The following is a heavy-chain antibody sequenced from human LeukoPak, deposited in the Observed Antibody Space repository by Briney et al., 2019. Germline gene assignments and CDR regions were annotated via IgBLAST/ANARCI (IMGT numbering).Heavy chain of an antibody. CDR1: GLTFSSHA. CDR2: ISYDGSNK. D-gene: IGHD4-23*01. J-gene: IGHJ3*02. Sequence: GGSLRLSCAASGLTFSSHAMHWVRQAPGKGLEWVAVISYDGSNKYYADTVKGRFTISRDNSKNTLYLQMNSLRAEDTAVYYCASGPYGGNSDDAFDIWGQGTMVTVSS. CDR3: ASGPYGGNSDDAFDI. V-gene: IGHV3-30-3*01.